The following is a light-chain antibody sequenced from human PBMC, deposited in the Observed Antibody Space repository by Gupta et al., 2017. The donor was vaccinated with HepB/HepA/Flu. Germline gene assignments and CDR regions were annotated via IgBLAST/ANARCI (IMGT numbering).Light chain of an antibody. V-gene: IGLV5-45*02. CDR3: MIWHSNTYV. Sequence: QAVLTQPSSLSASPGASASLTCTLRSGDNVGIYGIYWYRQKPGSPPQFLLRYRSESDKQRDSGVPSRFSGSKDASANAGILLISGLQSEDEADYYCMIWHSNTYVFGTGTKVTVL. J-gene: IGLJ1*01. CDR1: SGDNVGIYG. CDR2: YRSESDK.